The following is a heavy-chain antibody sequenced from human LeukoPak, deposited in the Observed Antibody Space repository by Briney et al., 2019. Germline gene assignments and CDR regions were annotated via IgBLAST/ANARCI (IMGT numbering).Heavy chain of an antibody. Sequence: GGSLRLSCAASGFTFTSYAMSWVRQAPGKGLEWVSTISGTGTYTFYADSVKGRFTISRDISTNTVYLQMNSLRVEDTAIYYCAKEGGLHIVVAIRPYYFDSWSQGALVTISS. J-gene: IGHJ4*02. CDR2: ISGTGTYT. CDR3: AKEGGLHIVVAIRPYYFDS. CDR1: GFTFTSYA. D-gene: IGHD2-21*01. V-gene: IGHV3-23*01.